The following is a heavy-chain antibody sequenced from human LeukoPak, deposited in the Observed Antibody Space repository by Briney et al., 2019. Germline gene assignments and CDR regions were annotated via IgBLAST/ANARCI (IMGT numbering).Heavy chain of an antibody. CDR2: ISAYNGNT. Sequence: ASVKVSCKASGYTFTSYGISWVRQAPGQGLEWMGWISAYNGNTNYAQKLQGRVTTTTDTSTSTAYMELRSLRSDDTAVYYCARDQGWIQLWSNWFDPWGQGTLVTVSS. V-gene: IGHV1-18*01. J-gene: IGHJ5*02. CDR1: GYTFTSYG. D-gene: IGHD5-18*01. CDR3: ARDQGWIQLWSNWFDP.